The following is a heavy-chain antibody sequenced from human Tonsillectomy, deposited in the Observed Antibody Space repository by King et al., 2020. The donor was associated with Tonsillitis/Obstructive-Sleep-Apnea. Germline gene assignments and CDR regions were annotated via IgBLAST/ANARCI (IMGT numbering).Heavy chain of an antibody. CDR1: GYSFTSYY. Sequence: GQLVQSGAEVKKPGASVKVSCKASGYSFTSYYMHWVRQAPGQGLEWMGIINPSGGSTTYAQKFQGRVTMTRDTSTSTVYMELSSLRSEVTAVYYCARDSSGCDYWGQGTLVTVSS. D-gene: IGHD6-19*01. CDR3: ARDSSGCDY. V-gene: IGHV1-46*01. J-gene: IGHJ4*02. CDR2: INPSGGST.